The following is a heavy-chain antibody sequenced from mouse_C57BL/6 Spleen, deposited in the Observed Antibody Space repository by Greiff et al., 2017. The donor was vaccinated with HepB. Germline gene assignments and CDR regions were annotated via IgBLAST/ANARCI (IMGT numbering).Heavy chain of an antibody. CDR1: GYTFTSYW. V-gene: IGHV1-59*01. J-gene: IGHJ4*01. CDR2: IDPSDSYT. D-gene: IGHD3-3*01. Sequence: VQLQQPGAELVRPGTSVKLSCKASGYTFTSYWMHWVKQRPGQGLEWIGVIDPSDSYTNYNQKFKGKATLTVDTSSSTAYMQLSSLTSEDSAVYYCALRRGLLYAMDYWGQGTSVTVSS. CDR3: ALRRGLLYAMDY.